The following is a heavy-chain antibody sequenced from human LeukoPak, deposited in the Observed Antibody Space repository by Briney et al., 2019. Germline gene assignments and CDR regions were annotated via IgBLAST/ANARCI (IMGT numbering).Heavy chain of an antibody. D-gene: IGHD5-24*01. J-gene: IGHJ4*02. CDR1: GGTFSSYA. CDR2: IIPIFGTA. CDR3: AREREMATISPLVY. Sequence: SVKASCKASGGTFSSYAISWVRQAPGQGLEWMGGIIPIFGTANYAQKFQGRVTITADKSTSTAYMELSSLRSEDTAVYYCAREREMATISPLVYWGQGTLVTVSS. V-gene: IGHV1-69*06.